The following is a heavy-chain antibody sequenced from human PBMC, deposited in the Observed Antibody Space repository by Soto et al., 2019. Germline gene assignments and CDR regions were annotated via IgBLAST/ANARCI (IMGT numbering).Heavy chain of an antibody. D-gene: IGHD4-4*01. CDR2: ISYDGSNK. CDR3: PSPPMTTMS. CDR1: GFSYSSYD. V-gene: IGHV3-30*03. J-gene: IGHJ5*02. Sequence: QVQLVESGGGVVQPGRSLRLSCAASGFSYSSYDMHWVRQAPGKGLEWVAVISYDGSNKYYADSVKGRFTISRDNSKNTLYLQMNILRAEDTAVYYCPSPPMTTMSWGQGNVVTVPS.